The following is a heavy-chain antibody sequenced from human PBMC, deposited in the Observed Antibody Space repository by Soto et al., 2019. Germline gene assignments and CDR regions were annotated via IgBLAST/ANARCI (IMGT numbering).Heavy chain of an antibody. J-gene: IGHJ6*03. CDR1: GGSISSSSYY. D-gene: IGHD3-9*01. V-gene: IGHV4-39*01. CDR2: IYYSGST. CDR3: ASDHYDILTGYYPGAYYYMDV. Sequence: PSETLSLTCTVSGGSISSSSYYWGWIRQPPGKGLEWIGSIYYSGSTYYNPSLKSRVTISVDTSKNQFSLKLSSVTAADTAVYYCASDHYDILTGYYPGAYYYMDVWGKGTTVTVSS.